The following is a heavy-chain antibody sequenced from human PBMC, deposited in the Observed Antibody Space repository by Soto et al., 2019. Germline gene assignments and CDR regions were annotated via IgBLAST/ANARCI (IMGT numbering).Heavy chain of an antibody. J-gene: IGHJ1*01. CDR1: VDSVSSKSAT. CDR2: TYYRSKWHN. V-gene: IGHV6-1*01. D-gene: IGHD3-10*02. CDR3: ANMDDV. Sequence: SQTLSLTCVISVDSVSSKSATWNWIREFPSRGLEWLGRTYYRSKWHNEYAVSVKSRITINPDTSKNQFSLQLNSVTPEDTAVYYCANMDDVWGQGTLVPVSS.